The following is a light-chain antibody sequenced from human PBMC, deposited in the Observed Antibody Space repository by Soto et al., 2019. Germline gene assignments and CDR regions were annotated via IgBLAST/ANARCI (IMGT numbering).Light chain of an antibody. CDR3: QQYNNWPSWT. J-gene: IGKJ1*01. V-gene: IGKV3D-15*01. CDR1: QSVSSY. Sequence: EIELIQSPATLSLYTGERATLSCRASQSVSSYLAWYQQKPGQAPRLLIYGASTRATGIPARFSGSGSGTEFTLTISSLQSEDFAVYYCQQYNNWPSWTFGQGTKVDIK. CDR2: GAS.